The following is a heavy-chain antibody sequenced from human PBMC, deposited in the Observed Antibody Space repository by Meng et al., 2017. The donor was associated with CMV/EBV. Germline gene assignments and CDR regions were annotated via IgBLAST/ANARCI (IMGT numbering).Heavy chain of an antibody. CDR1: GYTFINYG. CDR3: ARGGIVGATEYYYYGMDV. Sequence: ASVKVSCKASGYTFINYGISWVRQAPGQGLEWMGWISAYNGNTNYAQKLQGRVTMTTDTSTSTAYMELRSLRSDDTAVYYCARGGIVGATEYYYYGMDVWGQGTTVTVSS. D-gene: IGHD1-26*01. V-gene: IGHV1-18*01. J-gene: IGHJ6*02. CDR2: ISAYNGNT.